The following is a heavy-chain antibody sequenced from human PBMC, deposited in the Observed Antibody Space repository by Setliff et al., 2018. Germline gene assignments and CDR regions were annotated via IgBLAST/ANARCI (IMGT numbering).Heavy chain of an antibody. CDR1: GGSISRDY. CDR2: IFYSGST. D-gene: IGHD3-10*01. Sequence: SETLSLTCTVSGGSISRDYWMWIRQPPGKGLEWIGYIFYSGSTNYNPALKSRVTMSVDTSKNQFSLNLRSVTAADTAVYYCARQPSSGSYYNPRPYYFDYWGQGTLVTVSS. J-gene: IGHJ4*02. V-gene: IGHV4-59*01. CDR3: ARQPSSGSYYNPRPYYFDY.